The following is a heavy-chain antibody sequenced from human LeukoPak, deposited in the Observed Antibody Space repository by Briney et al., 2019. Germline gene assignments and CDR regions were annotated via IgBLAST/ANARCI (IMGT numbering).Heavy chain of an antibody. Sequence: GGSLRLSCAASGFTFSNYAMHWVRQAPGKGLEWVAVIWYDGSNKYYADSVKGRFTISRDNSKNTLYLQMNSLRAEDTAVYYCARDSRGMDVWGKGTTVTVSS. CDR2: IWYDGSNK. J-gene: IGHJ6*04. CDR3: ARDSRGMDV. CDR1: GFTFSNYA. V-gene: IGHV3-33*08.